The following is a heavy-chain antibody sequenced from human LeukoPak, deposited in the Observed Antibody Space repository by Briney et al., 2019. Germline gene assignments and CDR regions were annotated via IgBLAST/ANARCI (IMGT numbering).Heavy chain of an antibody. CDR2: ISGSGGST. D-gene: IGHD2-15*01. Sequence: PGGSLRLSCAASGFTFSSYAMSWVRQAPGKGLEWVSAISGSGGSTYYADSVKGRFTISRDNSKNTLYLQMNSLRAEDTAVYYCAKDPGCSGGSCYSPFDYWGQGTLVTVSS. CDR1: GFTFSSYA. V-gene: IGHV3-23*01. CDR3: AKDPGCSGGSCYSPFDY. J-gene: IGHJ4*02.